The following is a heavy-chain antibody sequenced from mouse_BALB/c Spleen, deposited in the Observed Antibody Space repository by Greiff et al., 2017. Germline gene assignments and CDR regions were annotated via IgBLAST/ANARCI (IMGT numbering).Heavy chain of an antibody. CDR2: ISYSGST. J-gene: IGHJ4*01. CDR1: GYSITSDYA. Sequence: ESGPGLVKPSQSLSLTCTVTGYSITSDYAWNWIRQFPGNKLEWMGYISYSGSTSYNPSLKSRISITRDTSKNQFFLQLNSVTTEDTATYYCAMITEGYYAMDYWGQGTSVTVSS. D-gene: IGHD2-4*01. V-gene: IGHV3-2*02. CDR3: AMITEGYYAMDY.